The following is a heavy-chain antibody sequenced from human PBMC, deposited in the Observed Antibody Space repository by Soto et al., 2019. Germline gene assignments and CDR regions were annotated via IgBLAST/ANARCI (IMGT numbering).Heavy chain of an antibody. V-gene: IGHV4-61*01. CDR1: GGSVSSGTYY. J-gene: IGHJ2*01. CDR3: SRDQGLGAGYFAL. Sequence: QVQLQESGPGQVKPSETLFLTCTVSGGSVSSGTYYWSWIRQPAGKGLEWMGYIYRGCPNYNPSLESRATRSVDTSRTQFSLMLSSVTAADTAVYYCSRDQGLGAGYFALWGRGTLVTVSS. D-gene: IGHD7-27*01. CDR2: IYRGCP.